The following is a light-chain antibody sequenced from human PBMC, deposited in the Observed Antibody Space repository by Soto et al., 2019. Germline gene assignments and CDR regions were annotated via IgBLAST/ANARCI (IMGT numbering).Light chain of an antibody. V-gene: IGLV2-14*01. CDR3: SSYTSSNTWV. Sequence: QSALTQPASVSGSPGQSITISCTGTSSDIGAYSFVSWYQQHPGKAPKLMIYEVRNRPSGVSNRISGSKSGNTASLTISGLQAEDEADYYCSSYTSSNTWVFGGGTKLTVL. CDR2: EVR. CDR1: SSDIGAYSF. J-gene: IGLJ3*02.